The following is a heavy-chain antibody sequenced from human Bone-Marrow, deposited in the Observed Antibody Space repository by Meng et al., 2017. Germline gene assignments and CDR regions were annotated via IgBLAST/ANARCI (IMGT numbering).Heavy chain of an antibody. D-gene: IGHD5-12*01. CDR2: IYTSGST. CDR1: GGSISSGSYY. CDR3: IRGKSGYSDGLLTLNWFDP. Sequence: SETLSLTCTVSGGSISSGSYYWSWIRQPAGKGLEWIGRIYTSGSTNYNPSLKSRVTISADWSNNQFSLKLTSVTAADTAVYYCIRGKSGYSDGLLTLNWFDPWGQGTLVTVSS. V-gene: IGHV4-61*02. J-gene: IGHJ5*02.